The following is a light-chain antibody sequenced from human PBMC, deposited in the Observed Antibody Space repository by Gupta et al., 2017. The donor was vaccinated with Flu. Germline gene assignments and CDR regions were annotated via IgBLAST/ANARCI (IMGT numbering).Light chain of an antibody. CDR2: TAS. CDR1: QSISSS. Sequence: DIQMTQSPSSLSASVGDRVSITCRASQSISSSLNWYQQKPGKAPKLLIYTASSLQSGVPSRFSGSGSGTDFTLPITSLQTEDFATYYCQQSYSTPYTFGQGTKLGIK. CDR3: QQSYSTPYT. J-gene: IGKJ2*01. V-gene: IGKV1-39*01.